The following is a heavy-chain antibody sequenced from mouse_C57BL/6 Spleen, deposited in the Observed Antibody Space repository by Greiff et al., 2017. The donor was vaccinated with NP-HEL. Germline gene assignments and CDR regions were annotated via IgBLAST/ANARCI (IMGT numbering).Heavy chain of an antibody. V-gene: IGHV5-17*01. CDR3: ARRSYYYGNPYYAMDY. D-gene: IGHD2-1*01. Sequence: EVKLVESGGGLVKPGGSLKLSCAASGFTFSAYGMHWVRQAPEKGLEWVAYISSGSSTINYADTLKGRLTMSRDNAKNTLFMKVTSLRSEDTAMYYCARRSYYYGNPYYAMDYWGQGTSVTVSS. CDR1: GFTFSAYG. J-gene: IGHJ4*01. CDR2: ISSGSSTI.